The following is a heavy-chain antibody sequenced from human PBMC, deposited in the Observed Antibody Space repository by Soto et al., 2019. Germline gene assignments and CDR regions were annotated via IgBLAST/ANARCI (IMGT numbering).Heavy chain of an antibody. J-gene: IGHJ4*02. V-gene: IGHV3-30-3*01. D-gene: IGHD5-18*01. CDR2: ISYYGSNK. Sequence: QVQLVESGGGVVQPGRSLRLSCAASGFTFSSYAMHWVRQAPGKGLEWVAVISYYGSNKYYADSVKGRFTISRDNSKNTLYLQMNSLRAEDTAVYYCARGLKGGYSYGYFDYWGQGTLVTVSS. CDR1: GFTFSSYA. CDR3: ARGLKGGYSYGYFDY.